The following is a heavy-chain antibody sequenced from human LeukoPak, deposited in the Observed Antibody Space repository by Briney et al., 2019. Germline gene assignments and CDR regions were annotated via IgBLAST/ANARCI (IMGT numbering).Heavy chain of an antibody. D-gene: IGHD3-3*01. Sequence: PSETLSLTCAVSGYSISSGYYWGWIRQPPGKGREWIGSIYHSGSTYYNPSLKSRVTISVDTSKNQFSLKLSSVTAADTAVYYCARLSYYDFWSGYYTAYFDLWGRGTLVTVSS. CDR2: IYHSGST. CDR1: GYSISSGYY. J-gene: IGHJ2*01. V-gene: IGHV4-38-2*01. CDR3: ARLSYYDFWSGYYTAYFDL.